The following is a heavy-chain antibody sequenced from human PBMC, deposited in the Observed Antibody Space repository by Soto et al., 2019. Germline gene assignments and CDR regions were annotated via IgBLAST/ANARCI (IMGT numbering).Heavy chain of an antibody. D-gene: IGHD4-17*01. Sequence: QVQLVQSGTEVKKPGASVKVSCRPSGYTFTAYFIHWVRQAPGQGLEWMGWISPKSGGANYAQRFQDWVTMTWDTSINSANMEMTRLRSDDTAVYYCATGRKEDYVGVHGRDVWGQGTTVTVSS. V-gene: IGHV1-2*04. CDR3: ATGRKEDYVGVHGRDV. CDR1: GYTFTAYF. CDR2: ISPKSGGA. J-gene: IGHJ6*02.